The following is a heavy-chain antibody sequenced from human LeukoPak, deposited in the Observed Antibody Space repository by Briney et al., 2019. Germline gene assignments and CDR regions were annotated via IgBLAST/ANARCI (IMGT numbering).Heavy chain of an antibody. CDR2: IKQDGSET. D-gene: IGHD6-13*01. CDR1: GFTFTRYW. CDR3: ARMRSWYTGFDY. J-gene: IGHJ4*02. Sequence: GGSLRLSCAASGFTFTRYWMNWVRQAPGKGLEWVANIKQDGSETYYVDSVKGRFTISRDNAKNPLYLQMNSLRAEDTAVYYCARMRSWYTGFDYWGQGTLVTVSS. V-gene: IGHV3-7*01.